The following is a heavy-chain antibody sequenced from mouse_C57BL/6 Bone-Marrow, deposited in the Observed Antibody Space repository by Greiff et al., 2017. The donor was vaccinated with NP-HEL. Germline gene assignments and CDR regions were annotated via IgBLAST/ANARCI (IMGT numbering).Heavy chain of an antibody. CDR1: GYTFTDYY. J-gene: IGHJ2*01. V-gene: IGHV1-76*01. Sequence: QVQLQQSGAELVRPGASVKLSCKASGYTFTDYYINWVQQRPGQGLEWIARIYPGSGNTYYNEKFKGKATLTAEKSSSTAYMQLSSLTSEDAAVYFCARPYFDYWGQGTTLTVSS. CDR2: IYPGSGNT. CDR3: ARPYFDY.